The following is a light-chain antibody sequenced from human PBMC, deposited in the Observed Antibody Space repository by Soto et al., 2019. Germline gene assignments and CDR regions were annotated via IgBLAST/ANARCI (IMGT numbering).Light chain of an antibody. J-gene: IGLJ1*01. V-gene: IGLV2-14*01. CDR2: EVS. CDR1: SSDVGDYDY. Sequence: QSALTQPASVSGSPGQSITISCTGTSSDVGDYDYVSWHQQHPGKAPKLMIYEVSKRPSGVPNRFSGSKSGDTASLTISGLQAEDEADYYCSSYTGSSTLYVFGTGTKVTVL. CDR3: SSYTGSSTLYV.